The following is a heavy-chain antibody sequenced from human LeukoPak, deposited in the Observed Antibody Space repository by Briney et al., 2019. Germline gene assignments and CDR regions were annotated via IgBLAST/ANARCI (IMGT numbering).Heavy chain of an antibody. J-gene: IGHJ5*02. Sequence: ASVKVSCKVSGYTLTELSMHWVRRAPGKGLEWMGGFDPEDGETIYAQKFQGRVTMTEDTSTDTAYMELSSLRSEDTAVYYCATAPREVPAAISGFDPWGQGTLVTVSS. CDR2: FDPEDGET. V-gene: IGHV1-24*01. CDR1: GYTLTELS. CDR3: ATAPREVPAAISGFDP. D-gene: IGHD2-2*01.